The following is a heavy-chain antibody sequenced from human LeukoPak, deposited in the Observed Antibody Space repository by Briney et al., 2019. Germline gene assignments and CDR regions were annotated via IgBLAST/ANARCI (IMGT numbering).Heavy chain of an antibody. CDR1: GGSLSGFY. D-gene: IGHD3-22*01. CDR3: ARAPGYYYDSGGYCLDY. J-gene: IGHJ4*02. V-gene: IGHV4-34*01. Sequence: PSETLSLNCSVYGGSLSGFYWSWNRQAPGKGLEWIGEIHHSGRTSHNPSLKSRVTMSVDTSTNQFSLKMSAVTAADTAVYYCARAPGYYYDSGGYCLDYWGQGSMVTVSS. CDR2: IHHSGRT.